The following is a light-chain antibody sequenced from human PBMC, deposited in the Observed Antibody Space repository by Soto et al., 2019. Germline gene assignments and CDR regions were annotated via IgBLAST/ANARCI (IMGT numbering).Light chain of an antibody. V-gene: IGKV3-11*01. CDR3: QQRRNWHIT. Sequence: EIVLTQSPATLSLSPGERATLSCRASQNINTYLAWYQQKPGQVPRLLMYDASNRATGIPARFSGSGSGTDFTLTISSLEPEDFAVYYCQQRRNWHITSGGVTKVEIK. CDR2: DAS. CDR1: QNINTY. J-gene: IGKJ4*01.